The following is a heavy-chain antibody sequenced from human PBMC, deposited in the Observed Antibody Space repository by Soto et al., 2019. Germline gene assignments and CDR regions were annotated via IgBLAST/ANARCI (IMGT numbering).Heavy chain of an antibody. CDR3: AREGDGYNLGPSVDFDY. J-gene: IGHJ4*02. V-gene: IGHV1-46*01. D-gene: IGHD5-12*01. CDR1: GYTFTTYY. CDR2: INPSGGST. Sequence: QVQLVQSGAEVKKPGASVKVSCKASGYTFTTYYMHWVRQAPGQGLGGMGVINPSGGSTSYAQKFQGRVTVTRDTSTSTLYMELSSLRSEDTAVYYCAREGDGYNLGPSVDFDYWGQGTLVTVSS.